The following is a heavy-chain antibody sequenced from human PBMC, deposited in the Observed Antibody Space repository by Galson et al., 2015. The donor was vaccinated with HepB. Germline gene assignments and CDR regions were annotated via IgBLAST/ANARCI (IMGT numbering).Heavy chain of an antibody. Sequence: SVKVSCKASGYTFTSNYLDWVRQAPGQGLEWMGLINTHSGGTKSAQKFQGRLIMTSDTSTATAYMELRSLTSDDTAVYYCARGGNYICYSWVQGSLVTV. V-gene: IGHV1-18*01. CDR1: GYTFTSNY. CDR2: INTHSGGT. D-gene: IGHD4-23*01. J-gene: IGHJ4*02. CDR3: ARGGNYICYS.